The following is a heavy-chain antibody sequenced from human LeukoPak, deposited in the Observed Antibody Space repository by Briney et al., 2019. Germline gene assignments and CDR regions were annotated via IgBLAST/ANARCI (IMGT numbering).Heavy chain of an antibody. CDR2: ISSNGGST. CDR1: GVTFSSYA. J-gene: IGHJ4*02. V-gene: IGHV3-64D*06. D-gene: IGHD6-19*01. Sequence: GASLRLYCSASGVTFSSYAMHLGRYAPGSGREYDSAISSNGGSTYYADSVKGRFTISRDNSKNTLYLQMSSLRAEDTAVYYCVKEDSSGFGGQTDYWGQGTLVTVSS. CDR3: VKEDSSGFGGQTDY.